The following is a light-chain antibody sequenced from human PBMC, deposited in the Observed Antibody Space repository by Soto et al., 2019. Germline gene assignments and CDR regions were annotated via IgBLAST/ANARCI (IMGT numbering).Light chain of an antibody. CDR2: EVK. J-gene: IGLJ2*01. V-gene: IGLV2-14*01. CDR3: NSYASGSTIDVV. Sequence: QSALTQPASVSGSPGQSITISCTGTSSDVGGYDYVSWYQQHPGKAPKLLIYEVKKRPLGISNRFSGSKSGNTASLAISGLQADDEADYYGNSYASGSTIDVVFGGGTKVTVL. CDR1: SSDVGGYDY.